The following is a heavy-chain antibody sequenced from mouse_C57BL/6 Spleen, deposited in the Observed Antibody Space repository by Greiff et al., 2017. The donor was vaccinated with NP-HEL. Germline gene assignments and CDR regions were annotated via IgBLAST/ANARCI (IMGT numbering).Heavy chain of an antibody. V-gene: IGHV1-80*01. J-gene: IGHJ2*01. CDR2: IYPGDGDT. Sequence: VQLQQSGAELVKPGASVKISCKASGYAFSSYWMNWVKQRPGTGLEWIGQIYPGDGDTNYNGKFKGKATLTADKSSSTAYMQLSSLTAEDSAVYFCARITTVVATNFDYWGQGTTLTVSS. CDR3: ARITTVVATNFDY. D-gene: IGHD1-1*01. CDR1: GYAFSSYW.